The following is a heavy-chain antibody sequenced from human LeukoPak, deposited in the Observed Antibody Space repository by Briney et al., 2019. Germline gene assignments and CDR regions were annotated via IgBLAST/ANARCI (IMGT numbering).Heavy chain of an antibody. J-gene: IGHJ4*02. CDR2: INPNSGGT. V-gene: IGHV1-2*02. D-gene: IGHD4-17*01. CDR3: ARGDDNGDYEAID. Sequence: ASVTVSFKASGHTFTVYYMHWVRQAPGQGLEWMGWINPNSGGTDYAQKFQGRVTMTRDTSISTAYMQLSRLRSDDTAVYYCARGDDNGDYEAIDWGQGTLVTVSS. CDR1: GHTFTVYY.